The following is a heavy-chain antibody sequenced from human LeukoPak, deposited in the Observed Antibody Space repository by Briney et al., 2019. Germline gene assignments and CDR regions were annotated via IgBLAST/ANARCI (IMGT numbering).Heavy chain of an antibody. V-gene: IGHV3-53*01. D-gene: IGHD6-19*01. CDR1: GFTVSSNY. CDR3: AGGALYSSGWLHRFDP. J-gene: IGHJ5*02. Sequence: GGSLTLSCAASGFTVSSNYMSRVRQAPGKGLEWVAVIYSRGNTKYADSVKGRFTISRDNSKNTLYLDMNSLRAEDTAVYYCAGGALYSSGWLHRFDPWGQGILVTASS. CDR2: IYSRGNT.